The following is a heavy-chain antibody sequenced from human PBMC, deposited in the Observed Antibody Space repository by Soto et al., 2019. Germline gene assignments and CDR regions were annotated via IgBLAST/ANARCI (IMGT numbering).Heavy chain of an antibody. V-gene: IGHV1-69*02. J-gene: IGHJ5*02. D-gene: IGHD2-15*01. CDR2: IIPSLGIA. CDR3: AAGGYCSGGCCYWSWFDP. Sequence: QVQLVQSGAEVKKPGSSVKVSCKASGGTFSSYTISWVRQAPGQGLEWMGRIIPSLGIANYAQKFQGRVPITADKATSTAYMELSSLRAEDTAVYYCAAGGYCSGGCCYWSWFDPWGQGTLVTGSS. CDR1: GGTFSSYT.